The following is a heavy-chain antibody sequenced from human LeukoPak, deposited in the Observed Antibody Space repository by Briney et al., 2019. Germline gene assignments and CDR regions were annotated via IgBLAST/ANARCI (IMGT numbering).Heavy chain of an antibody. Sequence: ASAKVSCKASGYTFTSYDINWVRQATGQGLEWMGWMNPNSGNTGYAQKFQGRVTMTRNTSISTAYMELSSLRSEDTAVYYCAKTRNLVPAAISWGQGTLVTVSS. J-gene: IGHJ5*02. V-gene: IGHV1-8*01. D-gene: IGHD2-2*02. CDR1: GYTFTSYD. CDR2: MNPNSGNT. CDR3: AKTRNLVPAAIS.